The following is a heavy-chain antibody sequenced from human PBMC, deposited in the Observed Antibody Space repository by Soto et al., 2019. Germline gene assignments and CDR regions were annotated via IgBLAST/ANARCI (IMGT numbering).Heavy chain of an antibody. J-gene: IGHJ4*02. V-gene: IGHV3-21*01. CDR3: AREVSNYSGYDFDY. D-gene: IGHD5-12*01. CDR1: GFTFSSYS. CDR2: ISSSSSYI. Sequence: EVQLVESGGGLVKPGGSLRLSCAASGFTFSSYSMNWVRQAPGKGLEWVSSISSSSSYIYYADSVKGRFTISRDNAKISLYLQMNSLRAEDTAVYYCAREVSNYSGYDFDYWGQGTMVTVSS.